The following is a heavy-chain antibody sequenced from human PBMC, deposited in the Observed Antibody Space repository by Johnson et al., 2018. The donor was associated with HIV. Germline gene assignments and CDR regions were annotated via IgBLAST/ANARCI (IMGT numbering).Heavy chain of an antibody. J-gene: IGHJ3*02. CDR1: GFTFSDYY. D-gene: IGHD3-10*01. CDR3: ARRSGITMVSGDAFDI. CDR2: IYSGGST. V-gene: IGHV3-66*02. Sequence: VQLVESGGGLVKPGGSLRLTCAASGFTFSDYYMSWIRQAPGKGLEWVSIIYSGGSTYYADSVKGRFTISRDNSKNTLYLQMNSRRAEDTAGYYCARRSGITMVSGDAFDIWGQGTMVTVSS.